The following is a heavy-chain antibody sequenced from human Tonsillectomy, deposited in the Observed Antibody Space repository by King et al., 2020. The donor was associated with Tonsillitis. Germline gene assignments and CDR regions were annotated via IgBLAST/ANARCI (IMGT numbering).Heavy chain of an antibody. CDR2: IGSTVDYI. D-gene: IGHD5-24*01. CDR3: ARVDGYNYVPIDY. J-gene: IGHJ4*02. CDR1: GFPFAMYS. V-gene: IGHV3-21*01. Sequence: VQLVESGGGLVKPGGSLRLSCAASGFPFAMYSMNWIRQAPGKGLEWVSSIGSTVDYIYYADSVKGRLPFSRDNAKNSLFLQMSSLRADDTATYFFARVDGYNYVPIDYWGQGALVTVSS.